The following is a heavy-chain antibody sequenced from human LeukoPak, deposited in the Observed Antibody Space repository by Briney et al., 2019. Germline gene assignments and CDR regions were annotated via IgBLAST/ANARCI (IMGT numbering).Heavy chain of an antibody. CDR2: IWFDKNQ. V-gene: IGHV3-33*01. D-gene: IGHD2-8*01. CDR1: GFILNDYG. J-gene: IGHJ6*02. Sequence: GRSLRLSCAASGFILNDYGMHWVRQAPGKGLEWVADIWFDKNQHFADSVKGRFAISRDNSKNTVYLQINSLRAEDTAVYYCARDRHCVNGVCHSPPGMDVWGQGTTVTVSS. CDR3: ARDRHCVNGVCHSPPGMDV.